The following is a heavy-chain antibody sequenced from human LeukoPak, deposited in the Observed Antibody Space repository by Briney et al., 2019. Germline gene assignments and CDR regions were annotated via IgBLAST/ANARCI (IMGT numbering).Heavy chain of an antibody. J-gene: IGHJ6*02. D-gene: IGHD2-15*01. CDR1: GGSISSYY. Sequence: SETLSLTCTVSGGSISSYYWSWIRQPPGEGLEWIGYIYHSGSTNYNPSLKSRVTISVDTSTNQFSLKMRSVTAADTAVYYCARGYCSGGTCSENHYHYFGMDVWGQGTTVTVSS. CDR3: ARGYCSGGTCSENHYHYFGMDV. CDR2: IYHSGST. V-gene: IGHV4-59*08.